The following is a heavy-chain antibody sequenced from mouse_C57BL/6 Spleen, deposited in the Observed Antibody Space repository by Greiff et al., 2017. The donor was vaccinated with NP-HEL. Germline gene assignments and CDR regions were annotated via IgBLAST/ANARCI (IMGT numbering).Heavy chain of an antibody. CDR3: ARYYDYDAWFAY. D-gene: IGHD2-4*01. CDR2: IDPSDSET. V-gene: IGHV1-52*01. CDR1: GYTFTSYW. Sequence: QVQLQQPGAELVRPGSSVKLSCKASGYTFTSYWMHWVKQRPIQGLEWIGNIDPSDSETHYNQKFKDKATLTVDKSSSTAYMQLSSLTSEDSAVYYGARYYDYDAWFAYWGQGTRVTVSA. J-gene: IGHJ3*01.